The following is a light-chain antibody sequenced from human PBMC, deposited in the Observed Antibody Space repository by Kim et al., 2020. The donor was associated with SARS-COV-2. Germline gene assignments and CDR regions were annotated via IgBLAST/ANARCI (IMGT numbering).Light chain of an antibody. CDR2: DVT. Sequence: QSITIACTGSSSDIGAYNYVAWYQQHPGKVPKLLIYDVTKRPSGVSYRFSGSKSGNTASLTISGLHSDDEADYYCSSYTGGNTYMLFGGGTQLTVL. CDR3: SSYTGGNTYML. CDR1: SSDIGAYNY. J-gene: IGLJ2*01. V-gene: IGLV2-14*04.